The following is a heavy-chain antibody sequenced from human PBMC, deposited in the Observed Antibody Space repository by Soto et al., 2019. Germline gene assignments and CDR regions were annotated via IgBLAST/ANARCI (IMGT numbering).Heavy chain of an antibody. CDR1: GGSISSGGYY. Sequence: QVQLQESGPGLVKPSQTLSLTCTVSGGSISSGGYYWSWIRQHPGKGLEWIGYIYYSGSTYYNPSLKRRVTISVDTSKNQFSRKLSSVTAADTAVYYCARDQGGYSYGNIVGRFDPWGQGTLVTVSS. D-gene: IGHD5-18*01. CDR2: IYYSGST. V-gene: IGHV4-31*03. J-gene: IGHJ5*02. CDR3: ARDQGGYSYGNIVGRFDP.